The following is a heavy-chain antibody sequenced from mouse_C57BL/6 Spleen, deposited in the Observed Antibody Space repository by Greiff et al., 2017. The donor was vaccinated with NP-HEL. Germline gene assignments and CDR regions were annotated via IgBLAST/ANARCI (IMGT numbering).Heavy chain of an antibody. Sequence: EVKVVESGGGLVKPGGSLKLSCAASGFTFSDYGMHWVRQAPEKGLEWVAYISSGSSTIYYADTVKGRFTISRDNAKNTLFLQMTSLRSEDTAMYYCARPDDYDAPFAYWGQGTLVTVSA. CDR3: ARPDDYDAPFAY. V-gene: IGHV5-17*01. CDR2: ISSGSSTI. D-gene: IGHD2-4*01. J-gene: IGHJ3*01. CDR1: GFTFSDYG.